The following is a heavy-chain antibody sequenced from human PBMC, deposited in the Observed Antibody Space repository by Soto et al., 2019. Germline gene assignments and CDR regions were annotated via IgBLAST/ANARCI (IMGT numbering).Heavy chain of an antibody. J-gene: IGHJ4*02. Sequence: EVQLVESGGDLVQPGGSLRLSCAASGFPFSLYLMSWVRQAPGKGLEWVANIGPDGSAKYYMVSVKGRFTISRDNAKSSLYLQMDSLRVEDTAIYYCSRDICGRTTGCVNWGQGTQVIVSS. D-gene: IGHD3-9*01. CDR2: IGPDGSAK. CDR3: SRDICGRTTGCVN. CDR1: GFPFSLYL. V-gene: IGHV3-7*01.